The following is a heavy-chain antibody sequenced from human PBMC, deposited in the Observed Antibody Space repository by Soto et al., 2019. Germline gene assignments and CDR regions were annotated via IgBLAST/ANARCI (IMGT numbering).Heavy chain of an antibody. CDR3: ARDGDYDILAGYYTGGYYYYGMDV. J-gene: IGHJ6*02. V-gene: IGHV1-69*06. Sequence: SMKVSCKASGGTFSSYAISWVRQAPGQGLGWMGGIIPIFGTANYAQKFQGRVTITADKSTSTAYMELSSLRSEDTAVYYCARDGDYDILAGYYTGGYYYYGMDVWGQGTTVTVSS. CDR1: GGTFSSYA. CDR2: IIPIFGTA. D-gene: IGHD3-9*01.